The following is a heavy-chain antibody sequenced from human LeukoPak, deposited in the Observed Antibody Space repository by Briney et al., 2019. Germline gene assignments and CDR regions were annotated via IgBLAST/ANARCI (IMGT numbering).Heavy chain of an antibody. D-gene: IGHD1-26*01. CDR3: ARDKGSDGIDL. CDR2: IRTGGSSI. V-gene: IGHV3-48*03. Sequence: GGSLRLSCAASGFTFSNYEMNWVRQAPGKGLEWVSYIRTGGSSIYHADSVRGRFTISRDDAKNSVFLQMTSLRAEDTAVYYCARDKGSDGIDLWGQGTLVIVSS. CDR1: GFTFSNYE. J-gene: IGHJ5*02.